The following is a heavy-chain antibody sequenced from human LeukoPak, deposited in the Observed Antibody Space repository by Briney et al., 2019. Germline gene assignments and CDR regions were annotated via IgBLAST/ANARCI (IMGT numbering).Heavy chain of an antibody. D-gene: IGHD3-3*01. J-gene: IGHJ4*02. CDR1: GFNFDAFF. V-gene: IGHV3-7*01. Sequence: GGSLRLSCAASGFNFDAFFLSWVRQAPGEGLEWVALINPDGRATYYADSVKGRFSISRDNARNLVYLQMNSLTLEDTAVYYCTRAHRTGVGKGYWGQGALVTVSS. CDR3: TRAHRTGVGKGY. CDR2: INPDGRAT.